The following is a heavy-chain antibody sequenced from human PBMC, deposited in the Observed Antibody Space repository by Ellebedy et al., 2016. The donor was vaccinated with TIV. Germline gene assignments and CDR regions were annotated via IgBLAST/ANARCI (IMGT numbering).Heavy chain of an antibody. Sequence: GESLKISCVASGFTFSNYWMSWVRQAPGKGLEWVAHIKKDESEKYYVDSVKGRFTISRDNAKKSLYLQMDSLRAEDTAVYYCARGARDSEYLHFDYWGQGTLVTVSS. CDR3: ARGARDSEYLHFDY. D-gene: IGHD2-2*02. V-gene: IGHV3-7*04. J-gene: IGHJ4*02. CDR2: IKKDESEK. CDR1: GFTFSNYW.